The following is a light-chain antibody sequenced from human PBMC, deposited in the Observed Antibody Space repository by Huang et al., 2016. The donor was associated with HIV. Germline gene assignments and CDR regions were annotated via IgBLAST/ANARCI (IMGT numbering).Light chain of an antibody. CDR3: QQYGSSPPYT. CDR2: GAS. Sequence: EIVLTQSPGTLSLSPGERATLSCRASQSVSSSYLAWYQQKPAQAPRLRIYGASSRATGSPDRFSGSGSGTDFTLTISRLEPEDFAVYYCQQYGSSPPYTFGQGTKLEIK. V-gene: IGKV3-20*01. J-gene: IGKJ2*01. CDR1: QSVSSSY.